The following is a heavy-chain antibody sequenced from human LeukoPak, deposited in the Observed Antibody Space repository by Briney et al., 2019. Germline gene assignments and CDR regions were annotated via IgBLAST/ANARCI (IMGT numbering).Heavy chain of an antibody. J-gene: IGHJ6*02. CDR2: IDPSDSYT. CDR1: GYSFTSYW. V-gene: IGHV5-10-1*01. CDR3: RTGDYGMDV. D-gene: IGHD1-14*01. Sequence: HGESLKISCKGSGYSFTSYWISWVRQMPGKGLEWMGRIDPSDSYTNYSPSFQGHVTISADKSIGTAYLQWSSLKASDTAMYYCRTGDYGMDVWGQGTTVTVSS.